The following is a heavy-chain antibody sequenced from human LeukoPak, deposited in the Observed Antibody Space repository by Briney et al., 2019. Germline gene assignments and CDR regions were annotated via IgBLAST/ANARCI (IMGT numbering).Heavy chain of an antibody. CDR3: ARDKTTVTGSYYYGMDV. D-gene: IGHD4-17*01. J-gene: IGHJ6*02. Sequence: AGGSLRLSCAASGFTVSSKYMSWVRQPPGKGLEWVSVIYSGGTTYYADSVKGRFTLSRDNSKNTLYLQMNSLRAEDTAVYYCARDKTTVTGSYYYGMDVWGQGTTVTVSS. CDR1: GFTVSSKY. CDR2: IYSGGTT. V-gene: IGHV3-66*01.